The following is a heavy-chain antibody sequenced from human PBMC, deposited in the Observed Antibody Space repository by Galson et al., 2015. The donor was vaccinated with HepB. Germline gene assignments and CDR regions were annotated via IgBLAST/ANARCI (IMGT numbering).Heavy chain of an antibody. D-gene: IGHD6-6*01. Sequence: SLRLSCAASGFVFSTHATTWVRQAPGKGLEWVSSITVSGSNTYYADSVKGRFTISRDNSKNTLYLQMHSLRAEDTAIYYCARAARRVADYYYYNGLDVWGQGTTVTVSS. V-gene: IGHV3-23*01. J-gene: IGHJ6*02. CDR2: ITVSGSNT. CDR1: GFVFSTHA. CDR3: ARAARRVADYYYYNGLDV.